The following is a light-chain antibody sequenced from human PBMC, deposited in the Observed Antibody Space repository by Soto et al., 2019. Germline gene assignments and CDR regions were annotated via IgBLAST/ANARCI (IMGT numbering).Light chain of an antibody. Sequence: EIVMTQSPATLSLSQGQRATLDCRASQSVSSKLAWYQQRPGQAPRLLIYSASTRATGIPARFSGSGSGTEFTLTISSLQSEDFAVYYCQHYNNWPPITFGQGTKVDIK. CDR3: QHYNNWPPIT. CDR1: QSVSSK. V-gene: IGKV3-15*01. J-gene: IGKJ1*01. CDR2: SAS.